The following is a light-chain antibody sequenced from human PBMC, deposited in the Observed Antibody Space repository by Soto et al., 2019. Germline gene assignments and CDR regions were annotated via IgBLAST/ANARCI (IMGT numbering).Light chain of an antibody. V-gene: IGLV1-40*01. CDR3: QSYDSSLSGWV. Sequence: QSVLTQPPSVSGAPGQRVTICCTGSSSNIGAGYDVHWYQQLPGTAPKLLIYGNSNRPSGVPDRFSGSKSGTSASLAITGLQAEDDADYYCQSYDSSLSGWVFGGGTKLTVL. CDR2: GNS. CDR1: SSNIGAGYD. J-gene: IGLJ3*02.